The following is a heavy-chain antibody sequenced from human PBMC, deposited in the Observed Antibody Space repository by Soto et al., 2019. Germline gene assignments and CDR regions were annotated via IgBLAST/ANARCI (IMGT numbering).Heavy chain of an antibody. V-gene: IGHV3-33*01. CDR3: ARDSPNGYFDL. J-gene: IGHJ2*01. Sequence: QVQLVESGGGVVQPGRSMRLSCAASGFTFSSYGMHWVRQAPGKGLEWVAVIWYDGSNKYYADSVKGRFTISRDNSKNTLYLQMNSPRAEDTAVYYCARDSPNGYFDLWGRGTLVTVSS. CDR2: IWYDGSNK. CDR1: GFTFSSYG.